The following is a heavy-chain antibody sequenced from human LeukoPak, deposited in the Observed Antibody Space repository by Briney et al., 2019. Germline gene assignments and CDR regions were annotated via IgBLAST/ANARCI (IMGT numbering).Heavy chain of an antibody. CDR3: ARGGVDHYGSGTYYLMYYFDH. D-gene: IGHD3-10*01. V-gene: IGHV3-23*01. Sequence: PGGSLRLSCAASGFTFSSFGMSWVRQAPGKGLEWVSAISSTGGTAYYADSVKGRFTVSRDDPHNTLYLQMNSVRADDTAVYFCARGGVDHYGSGTYYLMYYFDHWGQGALVTVSS. CDR2: ISSTGGTA. CDR1: GFTFSSFG. J-gene: IGHJ4*02.